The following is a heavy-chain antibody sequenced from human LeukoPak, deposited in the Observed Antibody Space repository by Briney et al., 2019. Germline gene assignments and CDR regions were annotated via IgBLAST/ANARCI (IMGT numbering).Heavy chain of an antibody. CDR3: ARAAPDSGYCSGGSCFDY. CDR1: GVTVSSNY. D-gene: IGHD2-15*01. Sequence: GGSLRLSCAPSGVTVSSNYMSWVRQAPRKGLEWVSVIYSGGSTYYADSVKGRFTISRDNSKNTLYLQMNSLRAEETAVYYCARAAPDSGYCSGGSCFDYWGQGTLVTVSS. CDR2: IYSGGST. J-gene: IGHJ4*02. V-gene: IGHV3-53*01.